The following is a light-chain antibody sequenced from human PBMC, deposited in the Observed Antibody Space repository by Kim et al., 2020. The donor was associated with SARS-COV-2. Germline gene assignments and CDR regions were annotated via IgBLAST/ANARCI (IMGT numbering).Light chain of an antibody. V-gene: IGLV3-19*01. Sequence: SSELTQDPAVSVALGQTVRITCQGDSLRSYYASWYQQKPGQAPVLVIHGKNNRPSGIPDRFSGSSSGNTASLTITGAQAEDEADYYCNSRDSSGNHPIFGGGTQLTVL. CDR3: NSRDSSGNHPI. CDR1: SLRSYY. J-gene: IGLJ2*01. CDR2: GKN.